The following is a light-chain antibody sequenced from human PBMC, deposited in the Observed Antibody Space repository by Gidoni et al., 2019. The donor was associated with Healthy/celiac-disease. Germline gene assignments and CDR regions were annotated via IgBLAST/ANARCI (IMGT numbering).Light chain of an antibody. Sequence: DLQMTQSPSSLSASVGDRVTITCRASQSISSYLNWYQQKQGKAPKLLIYAASSLQSGVPARFSGSGSGTEFTLTISSLQPEDFATYYCQQCYSTPRTFGQGTKVEIK. CDR2: AAS. CDR1: QSISSY. CDR3: QQCYSTPRT. J-gene: IGKJ1*01. V-gene: IGKV1-39*01.